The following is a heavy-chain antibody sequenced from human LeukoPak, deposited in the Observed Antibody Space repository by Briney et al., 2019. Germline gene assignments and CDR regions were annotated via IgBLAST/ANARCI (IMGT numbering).Heavy chain of an antibody. CDR1: GVSFSDYS. D-gene: IGHD3-10*01. Sequence: SETLSLTCAVSGVSFSDYSWSWIRQPPGKGLEWIGSIYYSGSTYYNPSLKSRVTISVDTSKNQFSLKLSSVTAADTAVYYCARSPRGSPFDYWGQGTLVTVSS. V-gene: IGHV4-39*01. J-gene: IGHJ4*02. CDR2: IYYSGST. CDR3: ARSPRGSPFDY.